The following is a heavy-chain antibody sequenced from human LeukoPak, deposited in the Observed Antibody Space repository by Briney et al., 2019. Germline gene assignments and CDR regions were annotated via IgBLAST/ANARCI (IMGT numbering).Heavy chain of an antibody. J-gene: IGHJ4*02. D-gene: IGHD3-10*01. CDR2: IYYSGST. CDR3: ARPNYYYGSGRIDY. CDR1: GGSISSSSYY. V-gene: IGHV4-39*01. Sequence: SETLSLTCTVSGGSISSSSYYWGWIRQPPGKGLEWIGSIYYSGSTYYNPSLKSRVTISVDTSKNQFSLKLSSVTAADTAVYYCARPNYYYGSGRIDYWGQGTLVTVSS.